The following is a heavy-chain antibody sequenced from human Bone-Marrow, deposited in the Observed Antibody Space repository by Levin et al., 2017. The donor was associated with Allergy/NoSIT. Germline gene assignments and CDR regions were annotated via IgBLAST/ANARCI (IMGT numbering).Heavy chain of an antibody. V-gene: IGHV5-51*01. CDR2: IYPGDSTT. Sequence: PGGSLRLSCKGSGYNFTTYLIAWVRQMPGKGLEWMGIIYPGDSTTRYNPSFQGQVTISADKSINTAYLQWSSLKASDTAIYYCTRRVHNSFKRLGVHLDPWGQGTLVTVSS. CDR3: TRRVHNSFKRLGVHLDP. J-gene: IGHJ5*02. CDR1: GYNFTTYL. D-gene: IGHD2/OR15-2a*01.